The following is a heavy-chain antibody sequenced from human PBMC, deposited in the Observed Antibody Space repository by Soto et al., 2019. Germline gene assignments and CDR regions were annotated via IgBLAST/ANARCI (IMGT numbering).Heavy chain of an antibody. Sequence: SETLSLTCTVSGGSISSSSYYWGWIRQPPGKGLEWIGSIYYGGSTYYNPSLKSRVTISVDTSKNQFSLKLSSVTAADTAVYYCARTGVPGSYYYYYGMDVWGQGTTVTVSS. V-gene: IGHV4-39*01. CDR1: GGSISSSSYY. J-gene: IGHJ6*02. D-gene: IGHD1-26*01. CDR3: ARTGVPGSYYYYYGMDV. CDR2: IYYGGST.